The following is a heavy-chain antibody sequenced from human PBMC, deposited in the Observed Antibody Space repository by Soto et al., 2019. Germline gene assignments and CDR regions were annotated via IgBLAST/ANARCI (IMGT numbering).Heavy chain of an antibody. CDR2: SSSSGNTI. J-gene: IGHJ4*02. CDR3: AKMSSENYYDPVFS. V-gene: IGHV3-11*01. CDR1: GFTFSDYY. D-gene: IGHD3-22*01. Sequence: QVQLVESGGGLVKTSGSLRIACAASGFTFSDYYMSCVRQAPGKGLAWVSYSSSSGNTIYYADSVKGRFTISRDNAKNAVYLQMNSLRAEDTALYFCAKMSSENYYDPVFSWGQGTLVTVSS.